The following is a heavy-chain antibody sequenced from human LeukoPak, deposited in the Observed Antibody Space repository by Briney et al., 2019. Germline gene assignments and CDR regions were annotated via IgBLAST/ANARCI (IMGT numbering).Heavy chain of an antibody. CDR3: ARVPGTLGELSLAFDP. CDR2: IYYSGST. CDR1: GGSISSHY. D-gene: IGHD3-16*02. V-gene: IGHV4-59*11. J-gene: IGHJ5*02. Sequence: SETLSLTCTVSGGSISSHYWSWIRQPPGKGLEWIGYIYYSGSTNYNPSLKSRVTISVDTSKNQFSLKLSSVTSADTAVYYCARVPGTLGELSLAFDPWGQGTLVTVSS.